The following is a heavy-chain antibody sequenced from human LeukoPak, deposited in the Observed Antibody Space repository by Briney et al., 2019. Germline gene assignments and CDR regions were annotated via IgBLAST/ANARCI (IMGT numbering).Heavy chain of an antibody. J-gene: IGHJ4*02. CDR3: ARDNYYDSSGYYH. Sequence: SETLSLTCTVSGGYISSYYWSWIRQPPGKGLEWIGYIYYSGSTNYNPSLNSRVTISVDTSKNQFSLKLSSVTAADTAVYYCARDNYYDSSGYYHWGQGTLVTVSS. CDR1: GGYISSYY. CDR2: IYYSGST. V-gene: IGHV4-59*13. D-gene: IGHD3-22*01.